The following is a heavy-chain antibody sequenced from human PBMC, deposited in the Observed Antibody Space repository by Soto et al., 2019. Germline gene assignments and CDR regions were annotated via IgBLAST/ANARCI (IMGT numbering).Heavy chain of an antibody. CDR1: GGSISSGGYY. J-gene: IGHJ6*02. D-gene: IGHD6-13*01. Sequence: QVQLQESGPGLVKPSQTLSLTCTVSGGSISSGGYYWSWIRQHPGKGLEWIGYIYYSGSTYYNPSLKSRDTITVDTSKNQFSLKLSSVTAADTAVYYCARDSSSRKRRQEHYGMDFWGQGTTVTVSS. CDR3: ARDSSSRKRRQEHYGMDF. CDR2: IYYSGST. V-gene: IGHV4-31*03.